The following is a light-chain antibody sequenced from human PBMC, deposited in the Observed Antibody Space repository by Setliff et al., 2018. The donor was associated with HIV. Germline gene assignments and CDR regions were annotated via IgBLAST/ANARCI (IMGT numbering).Light chain of an antibody. CDR3: SSYTGGSTYV. CDR2: EVN. Sequence: QSALTQPASVSRSPGQSITLSCTGTSSDVGNYNLVSWYQLHPDRAPKLMIYEVNKRPSGVSNRFSGSKSGNTASLTISGLQAEDEADYYCSSYTGGSTYVVGTGTKV. J-gene: IGLJ1*01. CDR1: SSDVGNYNL. V-gene: IGLV2-14*02.